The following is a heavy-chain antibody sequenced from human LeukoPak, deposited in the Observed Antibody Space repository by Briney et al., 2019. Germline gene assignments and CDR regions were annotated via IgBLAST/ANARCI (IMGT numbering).Heavy chain of an antibody. CDR2: IKNKTDGGTI. Sequence: PGGSLRLSCAASGFTFSNVWMSWVRQAPGKGLEWIGRIKNKTDGGTIDYAAPVKGRFTISRDDSKDTLYLQMNSLKTEDTAVYYCTTHIVMPLPTGPGRVGYWGQGTLVTVSS. D-gene: IGHD1-1*01. V-gene: IGHV3-15*01. CDR1: GFTFSNVW. CDR3: TTHIVMPLPTGPGRVGY. J-gene: IGHJ4*02.